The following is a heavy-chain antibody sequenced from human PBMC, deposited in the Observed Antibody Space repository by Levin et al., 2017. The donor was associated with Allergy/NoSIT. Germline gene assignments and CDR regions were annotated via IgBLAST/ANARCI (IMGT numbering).Heavy chain of an antibody. CDR2: IIPIFGTA. J-gene: IGHJ3*02. D-gene: IGHD6-19*01. CDR1: GGTFSSYA. CDR3: ARGRDSGWYTDAFDI. V-gene: IGHV1-69*01. Sequence: KISCKASGGTFSSYAISWVRQAPGQGLEWMGGIIPIFGTANYAQKFQGRVTITADESTSTAYMELSSLRSEDTAVYYCARGRDSGWYTDAFDIWGQGTMVTVSS.